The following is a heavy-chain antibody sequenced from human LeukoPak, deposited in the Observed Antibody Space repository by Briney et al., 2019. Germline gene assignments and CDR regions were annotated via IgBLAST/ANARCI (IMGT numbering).Heavy chain of an antibody. V-gene: IGHV5-51*01. Sequence: PGESPKISCKFSGDTLRRNWIAWVRQMPGKGLEWMGVIHLDDSDARYSPSFQGQVTLSVDKSTSTANLQWASLKASDTGIYYCARRMPRTLTWDALDIWGQGTMVTVSS. CDR2: IHLDDSDA. D-gene: IGHD2-2*01. J-gene: IGHJ3*02. CDR3: ARRMPRTLTWDALDI. CDR1: GDTLRRNW.